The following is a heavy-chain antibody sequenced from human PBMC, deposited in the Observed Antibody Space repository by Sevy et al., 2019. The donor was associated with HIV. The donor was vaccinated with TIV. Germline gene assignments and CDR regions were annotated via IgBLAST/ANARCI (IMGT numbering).Heavy chain of an antibody. CDR1: RFTFSKYS. CDR2: LCFGCGEI. CDR3: AREGCTKPHDY. J-gene: IGHJ4*02. Sequence: GGSLRLSCAASRFTFSKYSMSWVRQPPGKGLEWVSTLCFGCGEINYADSVKDRFTISRDNSKSSVYLQMNNLRPEDTAVYYCAREGCTKPHDYWGQGTLVTVSS. D-gene: IGHD2-8*01. V-gene: IGHV3-23*01.